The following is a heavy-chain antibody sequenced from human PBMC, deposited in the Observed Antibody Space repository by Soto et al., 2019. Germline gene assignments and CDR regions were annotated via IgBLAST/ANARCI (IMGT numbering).Heavy chain of an antibody. CDR3: GRVPLDGNYANGVDV. V-gene: IGHV3-7*03. CDR1: GFNFNTCW. CDR2: IDTDGTRK. D-gene: IGHD4-17*01. J-gene: IGHJ6*02. Sequence: PGGSLRLSCAASGFNFNTCWMYWVRQAPGKGLEWVANIDTDGTRKNYVDSVKGRFIISRDNTKNSLLLQMNSLRVDDTAVYYCGRVPLDGNYANGVDVWGQGTTVTVSS.